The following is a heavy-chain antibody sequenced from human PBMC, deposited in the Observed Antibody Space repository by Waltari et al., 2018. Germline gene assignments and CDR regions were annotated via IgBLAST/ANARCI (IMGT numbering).Heavy chain of an antibody. Sequence: QLQLVQSGAGGKKPGSPVRVSCKALGATFSIVAISWVGQDRGQGPEWMGVIIPIFKTTNYAQKFQGIITITADESTGAAYMELSSLRSEDKAVYYCSRGRYCSSTICYDGGLFDYCGQGTLVTVSS. CDR2: IIPIFKTT. J-gene: IGHJ4*02. CDR1: GATFSIVA. D-gene: IGHD2-2*01. V-gene: IGHV1-69*01. CDR3: SRGRYCSSTICYDGGLFDY.